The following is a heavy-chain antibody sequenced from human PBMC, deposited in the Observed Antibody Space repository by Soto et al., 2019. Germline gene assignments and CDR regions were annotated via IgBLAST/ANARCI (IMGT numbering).Heavy chain of an antibody. CDR2: IYPGDSYT. J-gene: IGHJ6*03. V-gene: IGHV5-51*01. CDR3: ARHVHDYGDYTRGPYYYYYMDV. Sequence: GESLKISCKGSGYSFTSYWIGWVRQMPGKGLEWMGIIYPGDSYTRYSPSFQGQVTSSASKSISTAYLQWSSLKASDTAMYYCARHVHDYGDYTRGPYYYYYMDVWGKGTTVTVSS. CDR1: GYSFTSYW. D-gene: IGHD4-17*01.